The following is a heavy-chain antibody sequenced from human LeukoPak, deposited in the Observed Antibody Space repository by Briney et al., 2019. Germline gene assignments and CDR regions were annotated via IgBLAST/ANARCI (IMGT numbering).Heavy chain of an antibody. CDR2: IYYSGST. J-gene: IGHJ4*02. V-gene: IGHV4-59*01. CDR1: GGSISSYY. Sequence: SETLSLTCTVSGGSISSYYWSWIRQPPGKGLEWIVYIYYSGSTNYNPSLKSRVTISVDTSKNQFSLKLSSVTAADTAVYYCGAGDYGDYYYFDYWGQGTLVTVSS. CDR3: GAGDYGDYYYFDY. D-gene: IGHD4-17*01.